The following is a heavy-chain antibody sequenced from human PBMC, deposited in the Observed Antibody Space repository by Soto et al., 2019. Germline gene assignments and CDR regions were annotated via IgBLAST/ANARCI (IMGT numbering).Heavy chain of an antibody. CDR1: AFSSSTSW. D-gene: IGHD6-19*01. CDR2: IRQDGSEK. V-gene: IGHV3-7*01. J-gene: IGHJ4*02. Sequence: EVQLVESGGDLVQPGGSLRLSCVASAFSSSTSWMSWFRQAPGKGPEWVAIIRQDGSEKYYVESVKGGFTISRDSAKDSLSLQMNSLRVEDTAVYYCARGRGWLFDIWGPGTQVTVSS. CDR3: ARGRGWLFDI.